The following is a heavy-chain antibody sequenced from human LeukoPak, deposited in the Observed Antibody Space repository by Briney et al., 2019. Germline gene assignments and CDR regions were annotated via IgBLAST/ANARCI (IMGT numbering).Heavy chain of an antibody. CDR1: GFTFSSYG. Sequence: GRSLRLSCAASGFTFSSYGMHWVRQAPGKGLEWVAVIWYDENYKYYADSVKGRFTISRDDSKNTLYVQMNSLRAEDTAVYYCAKARGFCSGGSCYNPFDPWGQGTLVTVSS. D-gene: IGHD2-15*01. J-gene: IGHJ5*02. CDR3: AKARGFCSGGSCYNPFDP. V-gene: IGHV3-33*06. CDR2: IWYDENYK.